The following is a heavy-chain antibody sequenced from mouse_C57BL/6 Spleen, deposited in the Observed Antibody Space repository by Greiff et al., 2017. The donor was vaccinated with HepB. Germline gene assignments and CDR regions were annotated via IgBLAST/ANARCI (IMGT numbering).Heavy chain of an antibody. CDR1: GYTFPDYY. CDR2: IYPGSGNT. V-gene: IGHV1-76*01. J-gene: IGHJ3*01. CDR3: ARGGNYLASFAY. Sequence: VQLVESGAELVRPGASVKLSCKASGYTFPDYYIYWVKQRPGQGLEWIARIYPGSGNTYYNEKFKGKATLTAEKSSSTAYMQLSSLTSEDSAVYFCARGGNYLASFAYWGQGALFTVS. D-gene: IGHD2-1*01.